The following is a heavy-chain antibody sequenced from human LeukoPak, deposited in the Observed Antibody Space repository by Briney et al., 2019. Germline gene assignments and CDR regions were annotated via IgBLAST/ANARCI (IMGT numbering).Heavy chain of an antibody. D-gene: IGHD1-26*01. V-gene: IGHV1-69*04. CDR2: IIPILGIA. J-gene: IGHJ4*02. CDR1: GGTFSSYA. CDR3: ARVFGGSHNDPDDDY. Sequence: SVKVSCKASGGTFSSYAISWVRQAPGQGLEWMGRIIPILGIANYAQKFQGRVTITRDTSASTAYMELSSLRSEDTAVYYCARVFGGSHNDPDDDYWGQGTLVTVSS.